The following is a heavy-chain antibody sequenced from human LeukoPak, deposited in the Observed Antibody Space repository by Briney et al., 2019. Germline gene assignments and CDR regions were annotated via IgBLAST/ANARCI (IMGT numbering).Heavy chain of an antibody. Sequence: PGGSLRLSCAASGFTFSSYDMHWVRQATGKGLEWVSAIGTAGDTYYPGSVKGRFTISRDNAKNSLYLQMNSLRAEDTAVYYCARDSYGGNSMRTVDYWGQGTLVTVSS. CDR3: ARDSYGGNSMRTVDY. CDR1: GFTFSSYD. J-gene: IGHJ4*02. V-gene: IGHV3-13*01. D-gene: IGHD4-23*01. CDR2: IGTAGDT.